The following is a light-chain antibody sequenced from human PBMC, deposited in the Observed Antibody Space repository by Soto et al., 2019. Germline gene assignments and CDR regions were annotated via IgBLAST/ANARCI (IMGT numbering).Light chain of an antibody. V-gene: IGKV3-15*01. Sequence: EIVMTQSPATLSVSPGERATLSCRASQSVSSNLAWYQQKPGQAPRLLIYGASTRATGIPARFSGSGSGTEFTLSISSLQSEDFAVYYCHQYNNWPLTFGQGAKVEI. CDR2: GAS. CDR3: HQYNNWPLT. J-gene: IGKJ1*01. CDR1: QSVSSN.